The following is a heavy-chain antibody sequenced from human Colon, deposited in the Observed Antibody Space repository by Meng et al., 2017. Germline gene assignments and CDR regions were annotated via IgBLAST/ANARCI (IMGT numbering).Heavy chain of an antibody. V-gene: IGHV4-34*01. CDR3: ARGLPPRIRFGEPNFDY. D-gene: IGHD3-10*01. CDR1: GGSFSGYY. CDR2: INHSGST. J-gene: IGHJ4*02. Sequence: SETLSLTCAVYGGSFSGYYWSWIRQPPGKGLEWIGEINHSGSTNYNPSLKSRVTISVDTSKNQFSLKLSSVTAADTAVYYCARGLPPRIRFGEPNFDYWGQGTLVTVSS.